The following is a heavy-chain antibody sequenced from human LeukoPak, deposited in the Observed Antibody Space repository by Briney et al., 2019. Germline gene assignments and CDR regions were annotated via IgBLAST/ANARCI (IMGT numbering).Heavy chain of an antibody. J-gene: IGHJ4*02. V-gene: IGHV3-48*03. D-gene: IGHD1-26*01. CDR3: ARGGNYAPFDY. CDR1: GFTFRNEE. CDR2: ISNTGSPI. Sequence: GGSLRLSCVVSGFTFRNEEMNWVRQAPGKGLEWIAYISNTGSPIHYRDSVKGRLTISRDNAQSSLFLQMNSLRPDDTAIYYCARGGNYAPFDYWGQGVLVAVSS.